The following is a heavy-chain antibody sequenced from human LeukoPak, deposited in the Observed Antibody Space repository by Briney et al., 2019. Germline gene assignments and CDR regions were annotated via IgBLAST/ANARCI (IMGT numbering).Heavy chain of an antibody. Sequence: SETLSLTCTVSGYSISSGYYWGWIRQPPGKGLEWIGSIYHSGSTYYNPSLKSRVTISVDTSKNQFPLKLSSVTAADTAVYYCARDGRGTGITGTTVAFDIWGQGTMVTVSS. D-gene: IGHD1-7*01. CDR1: GYSISSGYY. CDR3: ARDGRGTGITGTTVAFDI. J-gene: IGHJ3*02. CDR2: IYHSGST. V-gene: IGHV4-38-2*02.